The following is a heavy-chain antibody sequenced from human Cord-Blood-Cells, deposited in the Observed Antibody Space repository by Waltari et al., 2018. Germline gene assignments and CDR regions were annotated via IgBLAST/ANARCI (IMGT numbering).Heavy chain of an antibody. Sequence: QVQLQQWGTGLLKPSETLSLTCAVYGGSFSGYYWSWIRQPPGQGLEWIGEINHSGSTNYNPSLKSRVTISVDTSKNQFSLKLSSVTAADTAVYYCARRGGITMVRGVIIPYFDYWGQGTLVTVSS. V-gene: IGHV4-34*01. CDR2: INHSGST. J-gene: IGHJ4*02. CDR3: ARRGGITMVRGVIIPYFDY. CDR1: GGSFSGYY. D-gene: IGHD3-10*01.